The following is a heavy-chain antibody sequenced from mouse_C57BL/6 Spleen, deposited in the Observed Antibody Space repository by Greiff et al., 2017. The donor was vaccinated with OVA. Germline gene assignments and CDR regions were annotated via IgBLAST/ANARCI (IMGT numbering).Heavy chain of an antibody. J-gene: IGHJ3*01. CDR2: INYDGSST. V-gene: IGHV5-16*01. CDR3: ARVNWDFPWFAY. CDR1: GFTFSDYY. Sequence: EVKLVESEGGLVQPGSSMKLSCTASGFTFSDYYMAWVRQVPEKGLEWVANINYDGSSTYYLDSLKSRFIISRDNAKNILYLQMSSLKSEDTATDYCARVNWDFPWFAYWGQGTLVTVSA. D-gene: IGHD4-1*01.